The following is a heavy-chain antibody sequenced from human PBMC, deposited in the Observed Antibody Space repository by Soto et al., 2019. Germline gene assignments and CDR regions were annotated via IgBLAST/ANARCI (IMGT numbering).Heavy chain of an antibody. D-gene: IGHD3-9*01. CDR2: IWYDGSNK. CDR3: ARDPLHYDILTGPFDY. Sequence: GGSLRLSCAASGFTFSSYGMHWVRQAPGKGLEWVAVIWYDGSNKYYADSVKGRFTISRDNSKNTLYLQMNSLRAEDTAVYYCARDPLHYDILTGPFDYWGQGTLVTVSS. CDR1: GFTFSSYG. V-gene: IGHV3-33*01. J-gene: IGHJ4*02.